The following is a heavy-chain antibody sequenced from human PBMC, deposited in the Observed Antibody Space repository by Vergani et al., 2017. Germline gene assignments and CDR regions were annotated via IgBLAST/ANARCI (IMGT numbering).Heavy chain of an antibody. CDR2: ISAYNGNT. CDR1: GYTFTSYG. J-gene: IGHJ3*02. D-gene: IGHD2-15*01. CDR3: AMDQDIVVVVAATVAFDI. V-gene: IGHV1-18*04. Sequence: QVQLVQSGAEVKKPGASVKVSCKASGYTFTSYGISWVRQAPGQGLEWMGWISAYNGNTNYAQKLQGRVTMTTDTSTSTAYMELRSMRSDDTAVYYCAMDQDIVVVVAATVAFDIWGQGTMVTVSS.